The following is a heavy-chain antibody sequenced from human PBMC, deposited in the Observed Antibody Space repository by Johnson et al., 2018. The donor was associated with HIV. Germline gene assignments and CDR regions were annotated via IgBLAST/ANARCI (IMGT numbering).Heavy chain of an antibody. Sequence: VQLVESGGGLVQPGGSLKLSCAASGFTVSSIYMSWVRKAPGKGLEWVSVIYSGGSTYYAHSVKGRFTISRDNSKNTLYLQMDSLRAEDTAVYYCARERNAAAGLDAFDIWGQGTMVTVSS. J-gene: IGHJ3*02. V-gene: IGHV3-66*01. CDR1: GFTVSSIY. CDR3: ARERNAAAGLDAFDI. CDR2: IYSGGST. D-gene: IGHD6-13*01.